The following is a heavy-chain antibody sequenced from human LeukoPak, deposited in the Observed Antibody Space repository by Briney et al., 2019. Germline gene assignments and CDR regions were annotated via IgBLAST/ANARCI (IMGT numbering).Heavy chain of an antibody. Sequence: SETLSLTCAVYGASFTGYYWSWIRQPPGKGREWNGEINHMGNTNYNPSLKSRVTISVDTSKNQFSLKLSSVTAADTAVYYCARGRYAGYDILTGYTNYFDYWGQGTLVTVSS. CDR3: ARGRYAGYDILTGYTNYFDY. J-gene: IGHJ4*02. D-gene: IGHD3-9*01. CDR1: GASFTGYY. V-gene: IGHV4-34*01. CDR2: INHMGNT.